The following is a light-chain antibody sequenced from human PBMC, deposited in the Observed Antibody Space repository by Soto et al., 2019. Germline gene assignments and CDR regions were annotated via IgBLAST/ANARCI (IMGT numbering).Light chain of an antibody. CDR1: QSLLHSNKNNY. V-gene: IGKV2-28*01. CDR2: LGS. CDR3: IQDLQTPFT. Sequence: DIVMTQSPLSLPVTPGEPASISCRSSQSLLHSNKNNYLDWYLQKPGQSPQLLIYLGSNRASGVPDRFSGSGSGTDFTLKISRVEAEDVGFYVCIQDLQTPFTFGPGTKVEIK. J-gene: IGKJ3*01.